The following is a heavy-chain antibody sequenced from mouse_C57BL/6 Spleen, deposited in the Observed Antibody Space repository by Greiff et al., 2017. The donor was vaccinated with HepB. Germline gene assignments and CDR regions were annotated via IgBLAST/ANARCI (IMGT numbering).Heavy chain of an antibody. CDR3: ARLADYYGSSYFDD. CDR1: GYAFSSYW. J-gene: IGHJ2*01. D-gene: IGHD1-1*01. Sequence: VKLQQSGAELVKPGASVKISCKASGYAFSSYWMNWVKQRPGKGLEWIGQIYPGDGDTNYNGKFKGKATLTADKSSSTAYMRLSSLTSEDSAVYFCARLADYYGSSYFDDWGQGTTLTVSS. CDR2: IYPGDGDT. V-gene: IGHV1-80*01.